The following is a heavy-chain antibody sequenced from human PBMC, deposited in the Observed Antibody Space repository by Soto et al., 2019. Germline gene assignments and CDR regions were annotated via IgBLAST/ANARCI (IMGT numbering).Heavy chain of an antibody. Sequence: SENLSLTCPVYGWSFSDYYSTWIRQPPGKGLEWIGEINHSGSTNYNPSLKSRVTISVDTSKNQFSLKLSSVTAADTAVYYCAVSSSSDYYGMDVWGQGT. D-gene: IGHD6-13*01. CDR3: AVSSSSDYYGMDV. CDR1: GWSFSDYY. J-gene: IGHJ6*02. CDR2: INHSGST. V-gene: IGHV4-34*01.